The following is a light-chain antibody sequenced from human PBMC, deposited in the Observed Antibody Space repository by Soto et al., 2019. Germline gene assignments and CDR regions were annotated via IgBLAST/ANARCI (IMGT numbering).Light chain of an antibody. CDR1: SSDIGYYNY. CDR2: EVS. J-gene: IGLJ1*01. Sequence: QSALTQPASVSGSPGQSITIYCTATSSDIGYYNYVSWYQQYPGKAPKLIIYEVSNRPSGVTNRFSGSKSANTGSLTISGLQAEDEADYHCSAYKTGSTVVFGTGTKLTVL. V-gene: IGLV2-14*01. CDR3: SAYKTGSTVV.